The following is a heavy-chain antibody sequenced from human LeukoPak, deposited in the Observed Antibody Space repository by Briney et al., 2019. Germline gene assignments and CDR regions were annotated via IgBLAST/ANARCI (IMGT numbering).Heavy chain of an antibody. Sequence: VASVKVSCKTSGYTFISYDITWVRQAPGQGLEWMGWINPNSGGTNYAQKFQGRVTMTRDTSISTVYMELSTLRSDDTAMYYCARTAISGSYPDVFDIWGQGTMVTVSS. D-gene: IGHD1-26*01. J-gene: IGHJ3*02. CDR3: ARTAISGSYPDVFDI. CDR1: GYTFISYD. V-gene: IGHV1-2*02. CDR2: INPNSGGT.